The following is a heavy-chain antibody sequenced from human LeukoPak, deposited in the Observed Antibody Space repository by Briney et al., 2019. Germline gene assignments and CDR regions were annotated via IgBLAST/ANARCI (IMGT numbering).Heavy chain of an antibody. CDR2: SSAYNGNT. Sequence: ASVKVSCKASGYTFTSYGISWVRQAPGQGLEWMGWSSAYNGNTNYAQQLQGRVIITTDTSTSTAYMELRSLRSDDTAVFYCGRDRRGMAASYHNYYYYGMDVWGQGTTVTVSS. J-gene: IGHJ6*02. V-gene: IGHV1-18*01. CDR1: GYTFTSYG. D-gene: IGHD3-10*01. CDR3: GRDRRGMAASYHNYYYYGMDV.